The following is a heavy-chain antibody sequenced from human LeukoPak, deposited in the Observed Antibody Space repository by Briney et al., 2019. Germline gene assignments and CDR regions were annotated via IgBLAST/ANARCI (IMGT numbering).Heavy chain of an antibody. CDR2: IVGGGGGI. J-gene: IGHJ4*02. Sequence: PGGSPRLAYAHSGFTFSTYAVNWVRQAPGKGLKWVSVIVGGGGGIEYADSVKGRFTISRDNSKNTLYLQMNNLRAEDTAVYYCAKDRTPDGYYSIDFWGQGTLVTVSS. CDR3: AKDRTPDGYYSIDF. CDR1: GFTFSTYA. D-gene: IGHD2-21*01. V-gene: IGHV3-23*01.